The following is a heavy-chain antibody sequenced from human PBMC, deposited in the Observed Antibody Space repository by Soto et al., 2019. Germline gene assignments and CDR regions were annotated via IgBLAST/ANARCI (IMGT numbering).Heavy chain of an antibody. CDR3: ARGIFYAFDI. V-gene: IGHV4-4*02. CDR2: IDHSGST. CDR1: GASLSNPNW. J-gene: IGHJ3*02. D-gene: IGHD3-9*01. Sequence: SETLSLTCAVSGASLSNPNWWAWVRQAPGKGLEWIGEIDHSGSTNYNPTLNSRVTKSLDRSKNQFSLKLSSVAAADTAVYYCARGIFYAFDIWGQGTMVTVSS.